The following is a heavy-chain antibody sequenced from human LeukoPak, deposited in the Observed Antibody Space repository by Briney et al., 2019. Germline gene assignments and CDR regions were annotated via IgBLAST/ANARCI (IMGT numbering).Heavy chain of an antibody. CDR2: IYYSGST. Sequence: SETLSLTRAVYGGSFSGYYWSWIRQPPGKGLEWIGYIYYSGSTNYNPSLKSRVTISVDTSKNQFSLKLSSVTAADTAVYYCARGGLGYYDSSGYYYWFDPWGQGTLVTVSS. D-gene: IGHD3-22*01. V-gene: IGHV4-59*01. J-gene: IGHJ5*02. CDR3: ARGGLGYYDSSGYYYWFDP. CDR1: GGSFSGYY.